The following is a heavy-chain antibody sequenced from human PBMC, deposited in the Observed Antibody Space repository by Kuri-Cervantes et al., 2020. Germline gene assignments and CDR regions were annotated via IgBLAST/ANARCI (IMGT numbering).Heavy chain of an antibody. J-gene: IGHJ6*02. CDR1: GGSFSGYY. Sequence: SETLSLTCAVYGGSFSGYYWSWIRQPPGKGLEWIGEINHSGSTNYNPSLKSRVTISVDTSKNQFSLKLSSVTAADTAVYYCARGQAGRLVGTTYSSYRMDVWGQGTTVTVSS. CDR2: INHSGST. V-gene: IGHV4-34*01. D-gene: IGHD1-7*01. CDR3: ARGQAGRLVGTTYSSYRMDV.